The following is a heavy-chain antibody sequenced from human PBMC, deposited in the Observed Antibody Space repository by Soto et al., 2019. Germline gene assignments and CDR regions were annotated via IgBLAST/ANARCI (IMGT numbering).Heavy chain of an antibody. D-gene: IGHD5-12*01. Sequence: EVQLVESGGGLVQPGRSLRLSCAASGFTFDDYAMHWVRQAPGKGLEWVSGISWNSGSIGYADSVKGRFTISRDNAKNSLYLRMNSLRAEDTAVYYCAKDSSGIVATIRYWGQGTLVTVSS. J-gene: IGHJ4*02. V-gene: IGHV3-9*01. CDR3: AKDSSGIVATIRY. CDR1: GFTFDDYA. CDR2: ISWNSGSI.